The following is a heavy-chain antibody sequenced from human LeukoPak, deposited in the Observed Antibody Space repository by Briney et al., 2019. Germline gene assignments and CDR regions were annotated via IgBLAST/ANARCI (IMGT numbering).Heavy chain of an antibody. D-gene: IGHD6-19*01. CDR2: IYYSGST. J-gene: IGHJ3*02. Sequence: SETLSLICAVSGYSISSSNWWGWIRPPPGKGLEWIGYIYYSGSTYYNPSLKSRVTMSVDTSKNQFSLKLSSVTAVDTAVYYCARSYSSGWSEEDAFDIWGQGTMVTVSS. V-gene: IGHV4-28*01. CDR1: GYSISSSNW. CDR3: ARSYSSGWSEEDAFDI.